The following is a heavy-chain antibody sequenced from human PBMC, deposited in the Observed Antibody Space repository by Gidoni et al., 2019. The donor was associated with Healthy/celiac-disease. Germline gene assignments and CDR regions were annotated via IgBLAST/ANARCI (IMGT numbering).Heavy chain of an antibody. Sequence: EVQLLESGGGLVQPGGSLRLSCAASAFTFSSDAMSWVRQAPGQGLAWGSAISGSGGSTYYADSVKGRFTISRDNSKNTLYLQMNSLRAEDTAVYYCAKERDYGDYVDYFDYWGQGTLVTVSS. CDR1: AFTFSSDA. V-gene: IGHV3-23*01. CDR3: AKERDYGDYVDYFDY. J-gene: IGHJ4*02. D-gene: IGHD4-17*01. CDR2: ISGSGGST.